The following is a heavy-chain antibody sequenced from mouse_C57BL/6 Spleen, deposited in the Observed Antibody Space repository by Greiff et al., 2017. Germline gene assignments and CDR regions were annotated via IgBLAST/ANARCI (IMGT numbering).Heavy chain of an antibody. CDR2: FHPNSGST. CDR1: GYTFTSYW. CDR3: ARSGNYGWYFDV. V-gene: IGHV1-64*01. D-gene: IGHD2-1*01. Sequence: VQLQQPGAELVKPGASVTLSCKASGYTFTSYWMHWVKQRPGQGLEWFGMFHPNSGSTNYNEKFKNQATLTVDKSARTDYMQLISLTSEDSAVYYCARSGNYGWYFDVWGTGTTVTVSA. J-gene: IGHJ1*03.